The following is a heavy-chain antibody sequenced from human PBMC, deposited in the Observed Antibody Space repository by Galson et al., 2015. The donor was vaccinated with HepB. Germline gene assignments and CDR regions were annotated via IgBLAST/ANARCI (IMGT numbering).Heavy chain of an antibody. V-gene: IGHV3-23*01. J-gene: IGHJ4*02. CDR3: AKGDSANWYLDS. D-gene: IGHD1-1*01. Sequence: SLRLSCAASRFTFSIYAMTWVRQAPGKGLQWVSTINAGSTYYADSVKGRFTISRDNSKNTLYLQMSSLRDEDSAVYYCAKGDSANWYLDSWGQGTLVTVSS. CDR2: INAGST. CDR1: RFTFSIYA.